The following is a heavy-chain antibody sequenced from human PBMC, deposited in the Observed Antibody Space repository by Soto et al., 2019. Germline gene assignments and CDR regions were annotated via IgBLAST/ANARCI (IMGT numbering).Heavy chain of an antibody. J-gene: IGHJ4*02. Sequence: EVQLVESGGGLVQPGGSLRLSCVVSGFTVSSNYMSWVRQAPGKGLEWVSVIYSGGSTYYADAVKSRFTITRDNSKSTLSRQLHSVRAEDTALSYCARDPYYWGQGTLVTVSS. CDR1: GFTVSSNY. CDR2: IYSGGST. CDR3: ARDPYY. V-gene: IGHV3-66*01.